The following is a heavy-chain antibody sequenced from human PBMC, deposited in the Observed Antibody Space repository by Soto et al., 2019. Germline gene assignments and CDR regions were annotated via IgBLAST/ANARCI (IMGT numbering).Heavy chain of an antibody. J-gene: IGHJ4*02. CDR3: AKDLMITFGGVPTHFDY. D-gene: IGHD3-16*01. CDR1: GFTFSSYA. V-gene: IGHV3-23*01. Sequence: GGSLRLSCAASGFTFSSYAMSWVRQAPGKGLEWVSAISDTGGTTYSADSVKGRFTISRGNSKNTLYLQMNSLRAEDTAVYYCAKDLMITFGGVPTHFDYWGQGTLVTVSS. CDR2: ISDTGGTT.